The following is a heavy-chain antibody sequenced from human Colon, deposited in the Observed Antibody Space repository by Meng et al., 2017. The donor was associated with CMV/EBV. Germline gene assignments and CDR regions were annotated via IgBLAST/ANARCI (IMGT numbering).Heavy chain of an antibody. J-gene: IGHJ1*01. V-gene: IGHV1-46*01. CDR3: ARESLEFASSFYFHH. Sequence: ASVKVSCKASGASLANYYIHWVRQAPGHGLEWMGQINPTGGTTRQAQKFQDRITLTRDTTTGTVFMEMTSLRSEDTAFYYCARESLEFASSFYFHHWGQGTLVTVSS. CDR2: INPTGGTT. D-gene: IGHD3-10*01. CDR1: GASLANYY.